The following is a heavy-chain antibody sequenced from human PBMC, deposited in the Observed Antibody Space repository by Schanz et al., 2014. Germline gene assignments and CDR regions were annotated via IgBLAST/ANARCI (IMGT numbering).Heavy chain of an antibody. J-gene: IGHJ4*02. V-gene: IGHV3-33*06. D-gene: IGHD2-8*02. CDR2: ISYDGSFK. CDR3: AKSLESCPGGRCSRGYFDY. CDR1: GFNFGSHG. Sequence: QVQLVESGGGVVQPGRSLRLSCAASGFNFGSHGMHWVRQAPGKGLEWVAVISYDGSFKNYADSVRGRITMSRDNSKSTLYLQMSSLRAEDTAVYYCAKSLESCPGGRCSRGYFDYWGQGTLVTVSS.